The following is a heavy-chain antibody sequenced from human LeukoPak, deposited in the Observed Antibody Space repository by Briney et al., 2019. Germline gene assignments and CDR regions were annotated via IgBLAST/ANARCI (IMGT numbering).Heavy chain of an antibody. V-gene: IGHV1-46*01. J-gene: IGHJ4*02. CDR1: GYTFTSYY. Sequence: ASVKVSCKASGYTFTSYYMHWVRQAPGQGLEWMGIINPSGGSTSYAQKFQGRVTMTSDTSTSTVYMELSGLRSEDTAVYYCARDRGLNVCPSDYWGQGTPGHRLL. CDR2: INPSGGST. D-gene: IGHD3-10*01. CDR3: ARDRGLNVCPSDY.